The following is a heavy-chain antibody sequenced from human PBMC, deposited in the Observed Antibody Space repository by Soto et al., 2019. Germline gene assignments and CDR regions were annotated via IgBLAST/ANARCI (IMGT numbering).Heavy chain of an antibody. Sequence: SQTLSLTCAISGDSVSSNSAAWNWIRQSPSRGLEWLGRTYYRSKWYNDYAVSVKSRITINPDTSKNQFSLQLNSVTPEDTAVYYCARSNHSRYYYYYYYGMDVSGQVTHVTVSS. D-gene: IGHD3-22*01. CDR3: ARSNHSRYYYYYYYGMDV. CDR1: GDSVSSNSAA. J-gene: IGHJ6*02. V-gene: IGHV6-1*01. CDR2: TYYRSKWYN.